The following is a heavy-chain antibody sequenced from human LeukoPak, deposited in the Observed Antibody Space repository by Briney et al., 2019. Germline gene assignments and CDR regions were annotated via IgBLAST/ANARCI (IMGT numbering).Heavy chain of an antibody. CDR3: TKSTDYWYYGMDV. CDR2: IGANVGST. Sequence: GGLLRLSCAASGFTFSSYAMSWVRQAPGKGLEWVSAIGANVGSTSYADSVRGRFTISRDNSRNTLYLQMSSLRTDDTATYYCTKSTDYWYYGMDVWGQGTTVTVSS. D-gene: IGHD2-8*02. V-gene: IGHV3-23*01. CDR1: GFTFSSYA. J-gene: IGHJ6*02.